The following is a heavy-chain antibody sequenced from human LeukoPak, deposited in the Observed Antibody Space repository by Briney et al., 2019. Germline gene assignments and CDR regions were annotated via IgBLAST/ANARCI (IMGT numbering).Heavy chain of an antibody. D-gene: IGHD3-3*01. J-gene: IGHJ4*02. V-gene: IGHV1-2*02. CDR2: INPNSGDT. CDR3: AREGGLLER. Sequence: ASVKVSCKASGYTFTGYYMHWVRQAPGQGLEWMGWINPNSGDTNYAQKFQGRVTMTTDTSTSTAYMELRSLRSDDTAVYYCAREGGLLERWGQGTLVTVSS. CDR1: GYTFTGYY.